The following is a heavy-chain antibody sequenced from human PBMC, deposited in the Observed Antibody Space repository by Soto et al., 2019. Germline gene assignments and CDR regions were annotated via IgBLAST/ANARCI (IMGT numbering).Heavy chain of an antibody. CDR2: IIPIFGTA. CDR3: ARDRSVLPTYYYDSSGYFDY. J-gene: IGHJ4*02. D-gene: IGHD3-22*01. V-gene: IGHV1-69*13. CDR1: GGTFSSYA. Sequence: SVKVSCKASGGTFSSYAISWVRQAPGQGLEWMGGIIPIFGTANYAQKFQGRVTITADESTSTAYMELSSLRSEDTAVYYCARDRSVLPTYYYDSSGYFDYWGQGTLVTVSS.